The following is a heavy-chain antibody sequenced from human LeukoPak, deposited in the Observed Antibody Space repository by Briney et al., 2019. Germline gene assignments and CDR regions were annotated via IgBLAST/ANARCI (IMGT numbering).Heavy chain of an antibody. CDR1: GYTFTSYG. V-gene: IGHV1-18*01. CDR3: ARDYIADDSSGYYYSWFDP. Sequence: ASVKVSCKASGYTFTSYGISWVRQAPGQGLEWMGWIGAYNGNTNYAQKLQGRVTMTTDTSTSTAYMELRSLRSDDTAVYYCARDYIADDSSGYYYSWFDPWGQGTLVTVSS. CDR2: IGAYNGNT. D-gene: IGHD3-22*01. J-gene: IGHJ5*02.